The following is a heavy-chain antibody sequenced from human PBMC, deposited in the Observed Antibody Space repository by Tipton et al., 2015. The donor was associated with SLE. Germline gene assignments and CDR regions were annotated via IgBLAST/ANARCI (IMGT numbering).Heavy chain of an antibody. CDR1: GFKFTNHG. J-gene: IGHJ4*02. Sequence: SGFKFTNHGMHWVRQAPGKGLEWVAFIRFDGSNKYYADSMKGRFTISRDNSKNTLYLQMNSLRAEDTAVYYCANYDYWSGYSDYWGQGTLVTVSS. CDR3: ANYDYWSGYSDY. CDR2: IRFDGSNK. V-gene: IGHV3-30*02. D-gene: IGHD3-3*01.